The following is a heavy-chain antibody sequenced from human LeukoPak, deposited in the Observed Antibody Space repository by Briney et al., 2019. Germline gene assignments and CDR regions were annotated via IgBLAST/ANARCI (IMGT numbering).Heavy chain of an antibody. CDR2: INTDGSNT. V-gene: IGHV3-74*01. Sequence: GGSLRLSCAASGFTFRSYWMHWVRQAPGKGLVWVSRINTDGSNTNYADSVKGRFTISRDNAKNSLYLQMNSLRAEDTAVYYCARWYYYDSSGYSPFDYWGQGTLVTVSS. CDR1: GFTFRSYW. CDR3: ARWYYYDSSGYSPFDY. J-gene: IGHJ4*02. D-gene: IGHD3-22*01.